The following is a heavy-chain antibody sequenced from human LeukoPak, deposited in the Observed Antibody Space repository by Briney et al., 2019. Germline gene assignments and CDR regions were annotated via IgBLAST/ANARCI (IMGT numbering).Heavy chain of an antibody. Sequence: ASVKVSCKASGYTFIDYYMHWVRQAPGQGLERMGWINLNSGGTNYAEKFQGRITMTRDTSISTCYMELSSLRSDDTAVYFCARDSISLSGLQFDYWGQGTLVTVSS. V-gene: IGHV1-2*02. J-gene: IGHJ4*02. CDR3: ARDSISLSGLQFDY. D-gene: IGHD6-19*01. CDR2: INLNSGGT. CDR1: GYTFIDYY.